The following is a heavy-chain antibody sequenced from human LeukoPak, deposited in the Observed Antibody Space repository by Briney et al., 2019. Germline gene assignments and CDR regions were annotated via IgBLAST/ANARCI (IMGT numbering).Heavy chain of an antibody. CDR1: GFTFSSYE. V-gene: IGHV3-48*03. D-gene: IGHD4-23*01. CDR2: ISSSGSTI. J-gene: IGHJ4*02. Sequence: PAGSLRLSCAASGFTFSSYEMHWVRQAPGKGLEWVSYISSSGSTIYYADSVKGRFTISRDNAKNSLYLQMNSLRAEDTAVYYCARDYGGSSPFDYWGQGTLVTVSS. CDR3: ARDYGGSSPFDY.